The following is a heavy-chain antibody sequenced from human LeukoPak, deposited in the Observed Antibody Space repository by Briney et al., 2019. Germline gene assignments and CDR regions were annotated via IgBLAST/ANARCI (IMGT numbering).Heavy chain of an antibody. Sequence: GGSLRLSCAASGFTFSSYAMSWVRQAPGKGLEWVSAISGSGGSTYYADSVKGRFTISRDNSKNTLYLQMNSLRAEDTAVYYCAKTPAFIVVVPAASWFDPWGPGTLVTVSS. CDR1: GFTFSSYA. D-gene: IGHD2-2*01. V-gene: IGHV3-23*01. CDR2: ISGSGGST. J-gene: IGHJ5*02. CDR3: AKTPAFIVVVPAASWFDP.